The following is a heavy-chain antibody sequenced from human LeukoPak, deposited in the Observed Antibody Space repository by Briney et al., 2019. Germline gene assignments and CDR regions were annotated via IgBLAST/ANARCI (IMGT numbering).Heavy chain of an antibody. D-gene: IGHD3-16*02. CDR2: ISGSGGST. CDR1: GFTFSIYA. J-gene: IGHJ4*02. V-gene: IGHV3-23*01. CDR3: AKSQETVWGRYPTDY. Sequence: GGSLRLSCAASGFTFSIYAMSWVRQAPGKGLEWVSAISGSGGSTNYADSVKGRFTISRDNSKNTLYLQMNSLRAEDTAVYYCAKSQETVWGRYPTDYWGQGTLVTVSS.